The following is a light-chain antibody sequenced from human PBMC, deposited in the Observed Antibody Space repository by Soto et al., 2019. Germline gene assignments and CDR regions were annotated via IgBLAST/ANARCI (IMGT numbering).Light chain of an antibody. CDR2: GAS. CDR1: QSVSSSY. Sequence: EIELTQSPGTLSLSPGERATLSCRASQSVSSSYLAWYQQKPGQAPRLLIYGASSRATGIPDRFSGSGSGTDFTLTISRLEPEDFAVYYCQQYGGSPWTFGQGTKVDMK. CDR3: QQYGGSPWT. J-gene: IGKJ1*01. V-gene: IGKV3-20*01.